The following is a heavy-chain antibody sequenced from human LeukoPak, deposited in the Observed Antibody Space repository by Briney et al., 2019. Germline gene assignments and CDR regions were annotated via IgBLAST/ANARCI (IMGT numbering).Heavy chain of an antibody. D-gene: IGHD2-21*02. CDR2: IYSGGST. V-gene: IGHV3-66*02. Sequence: GGSLRLSCAASGFTVSSNYMSWVRQAPGKGLEWVSVIYSGGSTYYADSVKGRFTISRDSSKNTLYLQMNSLRAEDTAVYYCARDLVYCGGDCPPDDAFDIWGQGTMVTVSS. J-gene: IGHJ3*02. CDR3: ARDLVYCGGDCPPDDAFDI. CDR1: GFTVSSNY.